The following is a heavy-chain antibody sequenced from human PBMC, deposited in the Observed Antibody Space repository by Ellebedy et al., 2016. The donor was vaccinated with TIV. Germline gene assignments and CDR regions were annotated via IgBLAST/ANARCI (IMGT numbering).Heavy chain of an antibody. D-gene: IGHD2-15*01. CDR2: IKQDGSEK. CDR1: GFTFSSYW. J-gene: IGHJ5*02. CDR3: ARGVDEVAATRGYNWFDP. V-gene: IGHV3-7*01. Sequence: GESLKISCAASGFTFSSYWMSWVRQAPGKGLEWVANIKQDGSEKYYADSVKGRFTISRDNAKNTLYLQMNSLRAEDTAVYYCARGVDEVAATRGYNWFDPWGQGTLVTVSS.